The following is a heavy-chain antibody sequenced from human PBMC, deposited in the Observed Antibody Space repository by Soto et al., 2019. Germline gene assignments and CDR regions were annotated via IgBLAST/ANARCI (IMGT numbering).Heavy chain of an antibody. V-gene: IGHV4-34*01. CDR3: ARGGSLAAAGREFDY. Sequence: SETLSLTCAVYGGSFSGYYWSWIRQPPGKGMEWVGEINHSGSTNYHPTLKSRVTISVDTSKNQFSRKLRSVTAADTAVYYCARGGSLAAAGREFDYWGQGTLVTVSS. J-gene: IGHJ4*02. D-gene: IGHD6-13*01. CDR1: GGSFSGYY. CDR2: INHSGST.